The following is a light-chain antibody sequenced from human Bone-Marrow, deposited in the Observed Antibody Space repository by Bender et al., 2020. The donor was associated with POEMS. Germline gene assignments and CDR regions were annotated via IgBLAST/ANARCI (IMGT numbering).Light chain of an antibody. CDR2: QDT. V-gene: IGLV3-1*01. J-gene: IGLJ2*01. CDR1: DLGDKY. CDR3: QAWDTYSVI. Sequence: SYEVTQPPSVSVSPGQTASITCPGDDLGDKYVAWYQQKPCQSPLLVLYQDTKRPSGIPERLSGSNSGNTATLTISGTHAMDEADYYCQAWDTYSVIFGGETKLTVL.